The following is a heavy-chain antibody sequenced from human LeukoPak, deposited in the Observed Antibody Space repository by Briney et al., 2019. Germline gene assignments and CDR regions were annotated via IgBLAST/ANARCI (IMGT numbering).Heavy chain of an antibody. CDR1: GFIFSSYS. CDR2: ISSRGSSI. Sequence: PGGSLRLSCAASGFIFSSYSMNWVRQAPGKGLEWVSYISSRGSSIYYADSVKGRFTISRDNAKNSLYLQLNSLRAEDTAVYCARDTYGSGSYYNAPLDYWGQGTLVTVSS. CDR3: ARDTYGSGSYYNAPLDY. V-gene: IGHV3-48*01. J-gene: IGHJ4*02. D-gene: IGHD3-10*01.